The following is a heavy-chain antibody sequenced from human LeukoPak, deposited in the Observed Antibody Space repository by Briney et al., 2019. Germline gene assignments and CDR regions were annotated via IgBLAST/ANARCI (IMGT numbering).Heavy chain of an antibody. Sequence: ASVKVSCKASGYTFTGYYMHWLRQAPGQGLEWMGWINPNSGGTNYAQKFQGRVTMTRDTSISTAYMELSRLRSDDTAVYYCAREQYCSSTSCYHYWGQGTLVTVSS. V-gene: IGHV1-2*02. CDR3: AREQYCSSTSCYHY. CDR1: GYTFTGYY. CDR2: INPNSGGT. D-gene: IGHD2-2*01. J-gene: IGHJ4*02.